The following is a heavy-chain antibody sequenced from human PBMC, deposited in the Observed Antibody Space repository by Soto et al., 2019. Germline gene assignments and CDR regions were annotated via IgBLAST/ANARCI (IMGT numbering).Heavy chain of an antibody. J-gene: IGHJ4*02. CDR3: ARGSGYCSSTSCYSRKGFDY. Sequence: ASVKVSCKASGYTFTSYDINWVRQATGQGLEWMGWMNPNSGNTGYAQKFQGRVTMTRNTSISTAYMELSSPRSEDTAVYYCARGSGYCSSTSCYSRKGFDYWGQGTLVTVSS. V-gene: IGHV1-8*01. D-gene: IGHD2-2*01. CDR1: GYTFTSYD. CDR2: MNPNSGNT.